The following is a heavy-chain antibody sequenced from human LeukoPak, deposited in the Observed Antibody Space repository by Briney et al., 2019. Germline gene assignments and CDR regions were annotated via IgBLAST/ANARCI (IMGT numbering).Heavy chain of an antibody. D-gene: IGHD6-6*01. J-gene: IGHJ4*02. CDR2: INPNSGDT. CDR3: ARARWQLVPYFDS. Sequence: ASVTVSFTSSGYTFTYYYMHWVRQAPGQGHEWMGWINPNSGDTNFAQKFQGRVAMTRDTSISTAYLELGSLRSDDTAVYFCARARWQLVPYFDSWGQGTLVTVSS. CDR1: GYTFTYYY. V-gene: IGHV1-2*02.